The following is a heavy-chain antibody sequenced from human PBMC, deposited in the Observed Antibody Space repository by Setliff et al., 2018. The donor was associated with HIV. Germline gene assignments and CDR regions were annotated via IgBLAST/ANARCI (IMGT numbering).Heavy chain of an antibody. Sequence: SETLSLTCAVYGGSFSGFYWTFIRQSPGKGLEWIGEVTHSGSTNYNPSLKSRVTISVDTSRNQFSLNVNSLTAADTAVYFCARWGDGYNSYDFWGQGTLVTVSS. V-gene: IGHV4-34*01. D-gene: IGHD2-21*01. CDR1: GGSFSGFY. CDR3: ARWGDGYNSYDF. J-gene: IGHJ4*02. CDR2: VTHSGST.